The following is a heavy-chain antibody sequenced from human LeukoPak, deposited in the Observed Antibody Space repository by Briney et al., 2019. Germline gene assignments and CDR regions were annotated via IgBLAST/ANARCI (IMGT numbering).Heavy chain of an antibody. J-gene: IGHJ6*03. Sequence: SETLSLTCTVSGGSISGYSWSWIRQPPGKGLEWIGYTHYSGSSNYNPSLKSRVTISVDASKNQFSLKVSSVTAADTAVYYCARCGRNNRGYYYMEDWGKGTTVTVSS. CDR2: THYSGSS. D-gene: IGHD2/OR15-2a*01. CDR3: ARCGRNNRGYYYMED. V-gene: IGHV4-59*01. CDR1: GGSISGYS.